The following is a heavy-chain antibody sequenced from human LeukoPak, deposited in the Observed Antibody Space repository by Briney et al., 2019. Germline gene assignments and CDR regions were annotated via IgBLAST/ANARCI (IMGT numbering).Heavy chain of an antibody. V-gene: IGHV3-30*02. Sequence: GGSLRLSCAASGFTFSSYGMHWVRQAPGKGLEWVAFIRYDGSNKYYADSVKGRFTISRDNSKNTLYLQMNSLRAEDTAVYYCARESSGTYFLDYFDYWGQGTLVTVSS. J-gene: IGHJ4*02. D-gene: IGHD1-26*01. CDR3: ARESSGTYFLDYFDY. CDR1: GFTFSSYG. CDR2: IRYDGSNK.